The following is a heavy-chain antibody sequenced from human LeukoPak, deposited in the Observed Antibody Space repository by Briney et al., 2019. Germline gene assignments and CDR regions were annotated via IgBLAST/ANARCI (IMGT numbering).Heavy chain of an antibody. J-gene: IGHJ5*02. CDR2: ISAYNGNT. Sequence: ASVKVSCKASGYTFTSYGISWVRQAPGQGLEWMGWISAYNGNTNYAQKLQGRVTMTTDTSTSTAYMELRSLRSDDTAVYYCARSPLAPRPNGGWFDPWGQGTLVTVSS. CDR1: GYTFTSYG. D-gene: IGHD3-16*01. CDR3: ARSPLAPRPNGGWFDP. V-gene: IGHV1-18*01.